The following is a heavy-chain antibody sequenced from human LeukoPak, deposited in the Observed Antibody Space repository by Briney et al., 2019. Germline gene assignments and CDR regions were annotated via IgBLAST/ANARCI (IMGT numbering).Heavy chain of an antibody. CDR2: VYDNDIS. Sequence: TSETLSLTCSVSGASIRSYFWSWIRQSPGKGLEWIGYVYDNDISNFNPSLQSRVTISVDTSKNQLSLNLSSVTAADTAVYFCARDPYYDILTGYSYGMDVWGQGTTVTVSS. CDR1: GASIRSYF. CDR3: ARDPYYDILTGYSYGMDV. V-gene: IGHV4-59*01. J-gene: IGHJ6*02. D-gene: IGHD3-9*01.